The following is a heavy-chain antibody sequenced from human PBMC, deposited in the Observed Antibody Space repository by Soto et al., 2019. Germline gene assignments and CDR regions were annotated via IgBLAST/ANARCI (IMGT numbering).Heavy chain of an antibody. J-gene: IGHJ4*02. V-gene: IGHV3-30*18. D-gene: IGHD1-26*01. Sequence: QVQLVESGGGVVQPGTSLRLSCAASGFTFNNYGMHWVRQAPGKGLEWVALISYEGDNKYFPASVKGRFTISRDNSKNTLYLQMNSLSTEHTAVYYCAKVLGISGNYTLFDYWGQGILVTVSS. CDR3: AKVLGISGNYTLFDY. CDR1: GFTFNNYG. CDR2: ISYEGDNK.